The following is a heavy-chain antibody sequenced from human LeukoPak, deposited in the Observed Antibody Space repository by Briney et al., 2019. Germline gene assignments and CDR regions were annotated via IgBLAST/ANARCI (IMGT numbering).Heavy chain of an antibody. D-gene: IGHD4-23*01. CDR2: IYWNNYK. J-gene: IGHJ4*02. CDR1: GFSLSTNGVG. CDR3: ALGSTVITSWDY. V-gene: IGHV2-5*01. Sequence: SGPTLVNPTQTLTLTCTFSGFSLSTNGVGVGWIRQPPGKALEWLALIYWNNYKRYRPSLKSRLSITKDTSKSQVVLTMTKMDPVDTATYYCALGSTVITSWDYWGQGTLVTVSS.